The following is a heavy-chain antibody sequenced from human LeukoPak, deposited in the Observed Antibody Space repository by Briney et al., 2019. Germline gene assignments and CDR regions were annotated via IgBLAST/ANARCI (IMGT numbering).Heavy chain of an antibody. D-gene: IGHD3-22*01. J-gene: IGHJ6*03. CDR3: ARVYHYDSSGYRSPLYYYYYMDV. Sequence: SETLSLTCTVSGGSISSYYWSWIRQPPGKGLEWIGYIYYSGSTNYNPSLKSRVTISVDTSKNQFSLKLSSVTAADTAVYYCARVYHYDSSGYRSPLYYYYYMDVCGKGTTVTVSS. CDR2: IYYSGST. V-gene: IGHV4-59*01. CDR1: GGSISSYY.